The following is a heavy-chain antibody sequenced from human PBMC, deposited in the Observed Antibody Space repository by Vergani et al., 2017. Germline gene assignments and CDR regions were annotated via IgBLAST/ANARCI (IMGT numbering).Heavy chain of an antibody. Sequence: EVQLVESGGGLVKPGESPRLSCVASGFTFGSYSMIWVRQAPGKGLEWVSSISSGSSYIYYADSVKGRFTISRDNAKNSLYLQMNSLRAEDTAVYYYARDLTRYSTASRRYFDYWGQGTLVTVSS. CDR3: ARDLTRYSTASRRYFDY. CDR2: ISSGSSYI. J-gene: IGHJ4*02. CDR1: GFTFGSYS. V-gene: IGHV3-21*01. D-gene: IGHD5-12*01.